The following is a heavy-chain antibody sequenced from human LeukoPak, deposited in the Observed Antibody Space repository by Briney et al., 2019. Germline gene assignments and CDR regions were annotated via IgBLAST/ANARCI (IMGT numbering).Heavy chain of an antibody. D-gene: IGHD2-15*01. J-gene: IGHJ5*02. CDR1: GASISESY. CDR3: ARSDCYGGNCYTFRFDR. CDR2: LYPGVTT. V-gene: IGHV4-4*07. Sequence: SETLSLTCTVSGASISESYWSWIRQPAGKGLEWIGHLYPGVTTSYNASLRSRAAMSVDTSRNEISLTLTSVTGADTAVYYCARSDCYGGNCYTFRFDRWGQGTEVVVSS.